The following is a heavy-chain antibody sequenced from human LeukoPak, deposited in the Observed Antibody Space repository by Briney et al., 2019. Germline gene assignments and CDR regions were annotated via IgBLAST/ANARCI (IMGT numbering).Heavy chain of an antibody. CDR2: GDQRGGT. CDR1: GGSFTGYY. Sequence: SETLSLTCAVYGGSFTGYYWSWIRHPPGKGLEWIGEGDQRGGTKYNPSLKSRVTISADSSKNQFSLKWYSVTAADTAVYYCAKNGQRGFSFDPWGQGSLVIVSS. D-gene: IGHD2-8*01. V-gene: IGHV4-34*01. J-gene: IGHJ5*02. CDR3: AKNGQRGFSFDP.